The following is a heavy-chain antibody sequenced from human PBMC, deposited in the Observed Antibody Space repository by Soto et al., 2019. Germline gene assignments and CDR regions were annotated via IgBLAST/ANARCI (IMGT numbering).Heavy chain of an antibody. CDR1: GYTFTSYY. CDR3: ARGIAAAGTSDWFDP. V-gene: IGHV1-46*01. D-gene: IGHD6-13*01. Sequence: GASVKVSWKASGYTFTSYYMHWVRQAPGQGLEWMGIINPSGGSTSYAQKFQGRVTMTRDTSTSTVYMELSSLRSEDTAVYYCARGIAAAGTSDWFDPWGQGTLVTVSS. J-gene: IGHJ5*02. CDR2: INPSGGST.